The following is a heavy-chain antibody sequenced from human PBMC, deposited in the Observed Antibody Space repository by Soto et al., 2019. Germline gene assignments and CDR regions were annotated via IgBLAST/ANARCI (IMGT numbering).Heavy chain of an antibody. J-gene: IGHJ5*02. CDR1: VDSISSPYHY. V-gene: IGHV4-31*03. CDR2: IFHSGST. Sequence: PTETLSLTCTVSVDSISSPYHYWTWTRQHPEKGLEWIGYIFHSGSTYYTPSLKSRLTMSLDTAKNQFSMKLTSVTAADTALYYSAGKRSPRGPYYYSGSDYHHGVLDPWAQAPLGTSP. CDR3: AGKRSPRGPYYYSGSDYHHGVLDP. D-gene: IGHD2-15*01.